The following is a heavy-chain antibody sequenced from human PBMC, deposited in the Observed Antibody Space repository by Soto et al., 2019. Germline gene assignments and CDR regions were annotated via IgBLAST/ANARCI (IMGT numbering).Heavy chain of an antibody. D-gene: IGHD4-17*01. J-gene: IGHJ4*02. CDR1: GVSLSGFP. Sequence: PSETLSLTCSVSGVSLSGFPWFWIRQPPGKGLEWVCYIYHTGRSNDNPTLKSRLTISLDMSRNQFSLQLTSVTAADTALYYCARVSDEYGGNGAFDYWGLGTLVTVSS. CDR3: ARVSDEYGGNGAFDY. V-gene: IGHV4-59*01. CDR2: IYHTGRS.